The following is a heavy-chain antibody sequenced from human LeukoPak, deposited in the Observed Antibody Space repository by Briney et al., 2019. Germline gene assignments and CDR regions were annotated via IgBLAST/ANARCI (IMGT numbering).Heavy chain of an antibody. CDR3: ARDNGLGATVGDY. V-gene: IGHV1-2*06. D-gene: IGHD1-26*01. CDR2: INPNRGGT. CDR1: GYTFTDYY. J-gene: IGHJ4*02. Sequence: PRASVKVSCKASGYTFTDYYIHWVRQAPGQGLEWMGRINPNRGGTKYAQNFQGRVTMTRDTSISTAYMELSRLRSDDTAVYYCARDNGLGATVGDYWGQGTLVTVSS.